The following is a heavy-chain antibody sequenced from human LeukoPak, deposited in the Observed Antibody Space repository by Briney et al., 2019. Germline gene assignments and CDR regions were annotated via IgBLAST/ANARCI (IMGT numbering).Heavy chain of an antibody. CDR1: GFPFNAYN. J-gene: IGHJ3*02. Sequence: GGSLRLSCTAPGFPFNAYNIHWIRQSPGRGLEWVSFIRNDETEIHYADFAKGRFTISRDRSKNSVYLQMNSLRAEDTAVYFCARDTGRAYGGINAFDIWGQGTKVTVSS. D-gene: IGHD4-23*01. V-gene: IGHV3-30*02. CDR2: IRNDETEI. CDR3: ARDTGRAYGGINAFDI.